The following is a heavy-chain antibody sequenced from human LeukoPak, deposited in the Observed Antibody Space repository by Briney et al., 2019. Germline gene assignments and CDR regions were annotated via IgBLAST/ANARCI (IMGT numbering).Heavy chain of an antibody. J-gene: IGHJ6*03. D-gene: IGHD2-2*01. V-gene: IGHV1-2*02. CDR3: ARSAYCSSTSCSGYYYYMDV. CDR2: MNPNSGGT. Sequence: ASVKVSCKAFGNTFTGYYMHWVRQAPGQGLEWMGWMNPNSGGTNYAQKFQGRVTMTRDTSISAAYMELRRLRSDDTAVYYCARSAYCSSTSCSGYYYYMDVWGKGTTVTVSS. CDR1: GNTFTGYY.